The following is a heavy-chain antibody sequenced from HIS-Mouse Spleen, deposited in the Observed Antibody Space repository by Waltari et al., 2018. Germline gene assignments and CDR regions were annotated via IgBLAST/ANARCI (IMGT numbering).Heavy chain of an antibody. V-gene: IGHV4-31*03. CDR1: GGSISSGGYY. Sequence: QVQLQESGPGLVKPSQTLSLTCTVSGGSISSGGYYCSWNRQHPGKGLEWIGYIYYSGSTYCNPSLKSRGTISVDTSKNQFSRKLSSVSAEDTVVYYCARSPYYDFWSGYSDNWFDPWGQGTLVTVSS. D-gene: IGHD3-3*01. CDR2: IYYSGST. CDR3: ARSPYYDFWSGYSDNWFDP. J-gene: IGHJ5*02.